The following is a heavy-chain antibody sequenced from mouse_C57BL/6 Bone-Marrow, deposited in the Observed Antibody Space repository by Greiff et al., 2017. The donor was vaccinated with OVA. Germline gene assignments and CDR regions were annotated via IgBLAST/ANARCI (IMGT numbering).Heavy chain of an antibody. CDR3: TRRWLLGVAHYFDY. V-gene: IGHV1-15*01. Sequence: QVHVKQSGAELVRPGASVTLSCKASGYTFTDYEMHWVKQTPVHGLEWIGAIDPETGGTAYNQKFKGKAILTADKSSSTAYMELRSLTSEDSAVYYCTRRWLLGVAHYFDYWGQGTTLTVSS. D-gene: IGHD1-1*01. J-gene: IGHJ2*01. CDR1: GYTFTDYE. CDR2: IDPETGGT.